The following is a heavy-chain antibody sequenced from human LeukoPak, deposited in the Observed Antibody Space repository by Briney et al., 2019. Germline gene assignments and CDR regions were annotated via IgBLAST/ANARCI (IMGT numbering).Heavy chain of an antibody. Sequence: SVKVSCKASGGTFSSYAISWVRQAPGQGLEWMGRIIPILGIANYAQKFQGRVTITADKSTSTVYMELSSLRSEDTAVYYCARDWVMITFGGVNPWFDPWGQGTLVTVSS. CDR2: IIPILGIA. J-gene: IGHJ5*02. CDR3: ARDWVMITFGGVNPWFDP. V-gene: IGHV1-69*04. CDR1: GGTFSSYA. D-gene: IGHD3-16*01.